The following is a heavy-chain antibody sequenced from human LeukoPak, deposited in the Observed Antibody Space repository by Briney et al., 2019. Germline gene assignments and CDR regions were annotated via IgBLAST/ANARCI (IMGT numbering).Heavy chain of an antibody. CDR1: GGSISSYY. D-gene: IGHD3-10*01. CDR3: ARDRYYYGSGSPDRLDY. J-gene: IGHJ4*02. Sequence: KPSETLSLTCTVSGGSISSYYWSWIRQPAGKGLGWIGRIYTSGSTNYNPSLKSRVTMSVDTSKNQFSLKLSSVTAADTAVYYCARDRYYYGSGSPDRLDYWGQGTLVTVSS. V-gene: IGHV4-4*07. CDR2: IYTSGST.